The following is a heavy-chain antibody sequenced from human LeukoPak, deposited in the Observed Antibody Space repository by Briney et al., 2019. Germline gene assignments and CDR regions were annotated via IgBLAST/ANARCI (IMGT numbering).Heavy chain of an antibody. CDR2: IIPIFGTA. CDR1: GGTFSSYA. J-gene: IGHJ5*02. Sequence: SVKVSCKASGGTFSSYAISWVRQAPGQGLEWMGGIIPIFGTANYAQKFQGRVTITTDESTSTAYMELSGLRSEDTAVYYCAREGYCSSTSCPNTNWFDPWGQGTLVTVSS. CDR3: AREGYCSSTSCPNTNWFDP. V-gene: IGHV1-69*05. D-gene: IGHD2-2*01.